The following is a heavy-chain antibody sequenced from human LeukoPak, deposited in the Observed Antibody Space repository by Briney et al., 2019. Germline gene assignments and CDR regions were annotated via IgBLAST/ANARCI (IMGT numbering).Heavy chain of an antibody. CDR3: AKDGGLWVSAHWGDS. D-gene: IGHD7-27*01. Sequence: GGSLRLSCAASGFTFSSYTMSWVRQAPGKGLEWVSTITTSDGNTYYADSVKGRYTVSRDNSKNTLFLQMNSLRAEDTAVYYCAKDGGLWVSAHWGDSWGRGTLVTVSS. V-gene: IGHV3-23*01. CDR2: ITTSDGNT. J-gene: IGHJ4*02. CDR1: GFTFSSYT.